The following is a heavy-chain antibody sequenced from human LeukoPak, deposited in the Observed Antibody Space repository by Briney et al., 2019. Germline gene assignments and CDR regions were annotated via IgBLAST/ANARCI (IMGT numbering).Heavy chain of an antibody. CDR2: IYAAGST. Sequence: GGSLRLSCAASGFTVSSNYMSWVRQAPGKGLEWVSVIYAAGSTFYADSVKGGFIISRDNSRNTLYLQMNSLRVDDTAVYYCTRGPEWSRPVGDACDIWGQGTMVTVSS. J-gene: IGHJ3*02. CDR3: TRGPEWSRPVGDACDI. CDR1: GFTVSSNY. D-gene: IGHD3-3*01. V-gene: IGHV3-53*01.